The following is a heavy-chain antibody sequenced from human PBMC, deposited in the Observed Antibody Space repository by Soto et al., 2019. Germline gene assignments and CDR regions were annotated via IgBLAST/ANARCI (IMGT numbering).Heavy chain of an antibody. CDR2: ISYDGSNK. CDR1: GFTFSSYA. V-gene: IGHV3-30-3*01. CDR3: ARVRRFLEWLLPTRYYYYGMDV. Sequence: PGGSLRLSCAASGFTFSSYAMHWVRQAPGKGLEWVAVISYDGSNKYYADSVKGRFTISRDNSKNTLYLQMNSLRAEDTAVYYCARVRRFLEWLLPTRYYYYGMDVWGQGTTVTVSS. D-gene: IGHD3-3*01. J-gene: IGHJ6*02.